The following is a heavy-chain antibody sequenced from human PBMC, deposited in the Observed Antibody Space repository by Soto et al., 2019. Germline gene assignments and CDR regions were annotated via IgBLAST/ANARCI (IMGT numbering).Heavy chain of an antibody. V-gene: IGHV4-39*01. Sequence: SETVSLTXTVSGGSMSSSNYYWGWIRQPPGKGLEWIGSGTTYYNPSLRSRVTISVDTSKNQFSLKLNSVTAADTAVYYCATYGGGTGRFDYWGQGALVTVSS. J-gene: IGHJ4*02. CDR3: ATYGGGTGRFDY. CDR1: GGSMSSSNYY. CDR2: SGTT. D-gene: IGHD4-17*01.